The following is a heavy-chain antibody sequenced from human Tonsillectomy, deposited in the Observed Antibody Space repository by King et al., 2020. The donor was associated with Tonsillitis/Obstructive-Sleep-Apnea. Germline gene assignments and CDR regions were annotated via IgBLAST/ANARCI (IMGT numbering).Heavy chain of an antibody. D-gene: IGHD4-17*01. CDR2: IWYDGSNK. Sequence: VQLVESGGGVVQPGRSLRLSCAASGFTFSAYGMHWVRQAPGKGLEWVAVIWYDGSNKYYADSVKGRFTISRDNSKNTLYLQMNSLRAEDTAVYYCASQTTAQHYSYSGMDVWGQGTTVTVSS. CDR1: GFTFSAYG. V-gene: IGHV3-33*01. J-gene: IGHJ6*02. CDR3: ASQTTAQHYSYSGMDV.